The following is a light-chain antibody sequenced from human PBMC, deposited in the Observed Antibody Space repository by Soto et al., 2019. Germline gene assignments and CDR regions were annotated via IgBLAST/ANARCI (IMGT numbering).Light chain of an antibody. J-gene: IGKJ2*01. CDR3: QQYGASPRT. CDR1: QSVSSNF. CDR2: GVS. Sequence: EIVLTQSPDTLSLSPGERANLSCRASQSVSSNFFAWYQQKPGQAPRLLIHGVSSRATGTPDRFSGSGSETDFTLTISRLEPEDFAIYYCQQYGASPRTFCQGTKLEIK. V-gene: IGKV3-20*01.